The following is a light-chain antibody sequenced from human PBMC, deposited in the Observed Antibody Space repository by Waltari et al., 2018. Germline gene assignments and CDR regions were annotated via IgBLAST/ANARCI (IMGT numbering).Light chain of an antibody. Sequence: DIVLTQSPDSLPVSLGERAPINCKSSQNILYNSNNKNDLPWYQQKPGQPPKLLIYWASTRESGVPDRFSGSGSGTDFTLTISSLQAEDVAVYYCQQYFGTPWTFGQGTKVEIK. V-gene: IGKV4-1*01. CDR2: WAS. CDR1: QNILYNSNNKND. CDR3: QQYFGTPWT. J-gene: IGKJ1*01.